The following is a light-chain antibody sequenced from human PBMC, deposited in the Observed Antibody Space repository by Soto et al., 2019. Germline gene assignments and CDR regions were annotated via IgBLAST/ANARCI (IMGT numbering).Light chain of an antibody. CDR3: QSYDSSLSGFYV. V-gene: IGLV1-40*01. J-gene: IGLJ1*01. Sequence: VLTQPPSVSGAPGQRVTISCTGGSSNIGAGYDVHWYQQLPGTAPKLLIYGNSNRPSGVPDRFSGSKSGTSASLAITGLQAEDEADYYCQSYDSSLSGFYVFGTGTKVTVL. CDR2: GNS. CDR1: SSNIGAGYD.